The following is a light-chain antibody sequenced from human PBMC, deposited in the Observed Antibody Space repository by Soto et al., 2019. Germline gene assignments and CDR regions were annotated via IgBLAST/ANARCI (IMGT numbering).Light chain of an antibody. V-gene: IGKV3-15*01. CDR2: ESS. J-gene: IGKJ1*01. CDR3: QQHNRWPLT. Sequence: EIVMTQSPASLSVSPGERATLSCRASQSVNSHLAWYLQKPGQVPRLLIYESSTRATGIPARFSGSGSGTEFTLPISSMQDEEFAVYYCQQHNRWPLTFGQGTMVEIK. CDR1: QSVNSH.